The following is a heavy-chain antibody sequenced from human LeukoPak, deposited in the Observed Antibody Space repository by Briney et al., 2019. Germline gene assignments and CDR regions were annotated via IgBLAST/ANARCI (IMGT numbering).Heavy chain of an antibody. CDR3: ASGSSSWYGVDY. V-gene: IGHV3-33*01. Sequence: GGSLRLSCAAPGFTFSSYGMHWVRQAPGKGLEWVAVIWYDGSNKYYADSVKGRFTISRDNSKNTLYLQMNSLRAEDTAVYYCASGSSSWYGVDYWGQGTLVTVSS. J-gene: IGHJ4*02. D-gene: IGHD6-13*01. CDR2: IWYDGSNK. CDR1: GFTFSSYG.